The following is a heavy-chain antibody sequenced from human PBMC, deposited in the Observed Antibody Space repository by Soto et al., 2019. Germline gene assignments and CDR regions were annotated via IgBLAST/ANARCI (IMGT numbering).Heavy chain of an antibody. D-gene: IGHD2-2*01. J-gene: IGHJ5*02. V-gene: IGHV4-59*08. CDR3: ARGNVVPAAMNWFDP. CDR2: IYYSGST. Sequence: PSETLSLTCTVSGGSISSYYWSWIRQPPGKGLEWIGYIYYSGSTNYNPSLKSRVTISVDTSKNQFSLKLSSVTAADTAVYYCARGNVVPAAMNWFDPWAQGTLVTVSS. CDR1: GGSISSYY.